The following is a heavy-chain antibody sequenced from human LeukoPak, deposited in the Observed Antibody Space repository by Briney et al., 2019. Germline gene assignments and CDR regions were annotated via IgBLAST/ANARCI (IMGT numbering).Heavy chain of an antibody. D-gene: IGHD3-22*01. CDR1: GFTFSNYA. CDR3: ARDRALYNSRGYYYTEDDY. J-gene: IGHJ4*02. V-gene: IGHV3-23*01. Sequence: GGSLRLSCAASGFTFSNYAMSWVRQAPGKGLEWVSSMGDTDLSTYYADSVKGRFTISRDNAKNSLFLQMNSLRADDTALYYCARDRALYNSRGYYYTEDDYWGQGTLVTVSS. CDR2: MGDTDLST.